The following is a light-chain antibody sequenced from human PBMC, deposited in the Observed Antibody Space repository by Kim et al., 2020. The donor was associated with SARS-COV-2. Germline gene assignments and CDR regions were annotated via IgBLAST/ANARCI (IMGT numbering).Light chain of an antibody. CDR1: KLGDKY. J-gene: IGLJ3*02. Sequence: SYELTQPPSVSVSPGQTASITCSGDKLGDKYACXYQQKPGQSPVLVIYQDSKRPSGIPERFSGSNSGNTATLTISGTQAMDEADDYCQAWDSSTSWGFGG. V-gene: IGLV3-1*01. CDR2: QDS. CDR3: QAWDSSTSWG.